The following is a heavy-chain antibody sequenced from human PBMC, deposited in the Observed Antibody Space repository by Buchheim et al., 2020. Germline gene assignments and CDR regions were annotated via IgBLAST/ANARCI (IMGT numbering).Heavy chain of an antibody. V-gene: IGHV3-21*01. CDR2: ISSSSSTI. D-gene: IGHD3-16*01. Sequence: EVQLVESGGGLVKPGGSLRLSCVGSGFTLSTYNMNWVRQAPGKGLVWVSSISSSSSTIYYADSVKGRFTISRDNAQNSLFLQMNSLRAEDTAVYYCARYVWDRYYYYGMDVWGQGTT. J-gene: IGHJ6*02. CDR1: GFTLSTYN. CDR3: ARYVWDRYYYYGMDV.